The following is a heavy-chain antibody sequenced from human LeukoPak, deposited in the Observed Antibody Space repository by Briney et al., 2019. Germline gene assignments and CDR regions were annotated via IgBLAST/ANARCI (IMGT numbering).Heavy chain of an antibody. CDR2: ISAYNGNT. CDR3: ARDLYYYDSSCYYFDY. J-gene: IGHJ4*02. D-gene: IGHD3-22*01. V-gene: IGHV1-18*01. CDR1: GYTFTSYG. Sequence: SVKVSCKASGYTFTSYGISWVRQAPGQGLEWMGWISAYNGNTNYAQKLQGRVTMTTDTSTSTAYMELRSLRSDDTAVYYCARDLYYYDSSCYYFDYWGQGTLVTVSS.